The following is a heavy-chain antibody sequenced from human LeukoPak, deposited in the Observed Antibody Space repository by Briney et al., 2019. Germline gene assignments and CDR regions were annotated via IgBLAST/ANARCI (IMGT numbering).Heavy chain of an antibody. CDR1: GFTVSSNY. V-gene: IGHV3-53*01. J-gene: IGHJ4*02. D-gene: IGHD3-22*01. CDR3: ARIFPTYYYDSSGFFDY. CDR2: IYSGGST. Sequence: GGSLRLSCAASGFTVSSNYMSWVRQAPGKGLEWVSVIYSGGSTYYADSVKGRFTISRDNSKNTLYLQMNSLRAEDTAVYYCARIFPTYYYDSSGFFDYWGQGTLVTVSS.